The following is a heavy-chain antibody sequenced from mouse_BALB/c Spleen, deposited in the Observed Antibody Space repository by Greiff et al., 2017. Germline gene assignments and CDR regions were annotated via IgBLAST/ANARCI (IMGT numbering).Heavy chain of an antibody. D-gene: IGHD2-1*01. CDR3: ARDGHYGNYVRFAY. J-gene: IGHJ3*01. Sequence: VQLVESGPGLVAPSQSLSITCTVSGFSLTSYGVHWVRQPPGKGLEWLGVIWAGGSTNYNSALMSRLSISKDNSKSQVFLKMNSLQTDDTAMYYCARDGHYGNYVRFAYWGQGTLVTVSA. CDR2: IWAGGST. V-gene: IGHV2-9*02. CDR1: GFSLTSYG.